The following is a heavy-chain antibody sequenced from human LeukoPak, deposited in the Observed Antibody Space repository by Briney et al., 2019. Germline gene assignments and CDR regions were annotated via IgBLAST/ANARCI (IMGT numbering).Heavy chain of an antibody. CDR2: IYYSGST. CDR3: ARSPGIAAAGTKGNDY. D-gene: IGHD6-13*01. Sequence: SETLSLTCTVSGGSISSSSYCWGWIRQPPGKGLEWFGSIYYSGSTYHNPSLKSRVTISVDTSKNQFSLKLSSVTAADTAVYYCARSPGIAAAGTKGNDYWGQGTLVTVSS. CDR1: GGSISSSSYC. V-gene: IGHV4-39*01. J-gene: IGHJ4*02.